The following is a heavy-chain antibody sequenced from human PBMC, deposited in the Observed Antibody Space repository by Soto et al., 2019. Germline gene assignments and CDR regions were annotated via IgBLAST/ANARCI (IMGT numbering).Heavy chain of an antibody. CDR3: AKARYYDSTGYLYYFDY. CDR1: GFTFYNYA. D-gene: IGHD3-22*01. V-gene: IGHV3-23*01. Sequence: GGSLRLSCAASGFTFYNYAMNWVRQAPGKGLEWVSSITGSGDYTYYADSVKGRFTISRDNSKNTLYLQMNSLRAEDTAVYYCAKARYYDSTGYLYYFDYWGQGTLVTVSS. CDR2: ITGSGDYT. J-gene: IGHJ4*02.